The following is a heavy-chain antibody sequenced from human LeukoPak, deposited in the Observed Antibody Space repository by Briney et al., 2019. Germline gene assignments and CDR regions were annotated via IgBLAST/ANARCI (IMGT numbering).Heavy chain of an antibody. Sequence: GGSLRLSCAASGFTFNRNAISWVRQAPGKGLEWVSTISGSGDKTFCADSVKGRFTISRDNSKNMLHLQMSSLTGEDTALYYCVRRGDASSGWGDHDYWGQGALVTVSS. J-gene: IGHJ4*02. V-gene: IGHV3-23*01. CDR1: GFTFNRNA. D-gene: IGHD6-19*01. CDR2: ISGSGDKT. CDR3: VRRGDASSGWGDHDY.